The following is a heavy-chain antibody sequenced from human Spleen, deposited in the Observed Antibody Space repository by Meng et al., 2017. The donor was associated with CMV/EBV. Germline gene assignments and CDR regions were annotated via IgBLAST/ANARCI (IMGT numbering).Heavy chain of an antibody. D-gene: IGHD2-2*01. CDR2: INTNSEGT. V-gene: IGHV1-2*02. J-gene: IGHJ5*02. CDR1: FTDTD. Sequence: FTDTDVHSVRQRQGQGHRWKGWINTNSEGTSNAQKFQGRGTMTRNTSVTTAYVQLDRLRPDEAAVYYCARATSNNSSTSCYGWFDHWGQGTLVTVSS. CDR3: ARATSNNSSTSCYGWFDH.